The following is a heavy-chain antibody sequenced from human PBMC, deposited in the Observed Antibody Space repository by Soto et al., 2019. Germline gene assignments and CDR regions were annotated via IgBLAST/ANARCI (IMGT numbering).Heavy chain of an antibody. CDR1: GFTFSDYG. Sequence: QVQLVESGGGVVQPGRSLRLSCAASGFTFSDYGMHWVRQAPGKGLEWVAVISYVGSNKYYADSVKGRFTISRDNSKNTVSLQLTSLRAEDTALYYGGNDDKSGGSGDNYGMDVWGQGPAVTVSS. CDR2: ISYVGSNK. CDR3: GNDDKSGGSGDNYGMDV. J-gene: IGHJ6*01. V-gene: IGHV3-30*18. D-gene: IGHD1-26*01.